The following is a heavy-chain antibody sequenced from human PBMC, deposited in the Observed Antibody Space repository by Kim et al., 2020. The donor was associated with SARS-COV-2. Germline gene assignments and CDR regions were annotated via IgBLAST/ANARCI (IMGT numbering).Heavy chain of an antibody. Sequence: SETLSLTCTVSGGSISSYYWSWIRQPPGKGLEWIGYIYYSGSTNYNPSLKSRVTISVDTSKNQFSLKLSSVTAADTAVYYCARGASGYYYDYWGQGTLVTVSS. J-gene: IGHJ4*02. V-gene: IGHV4-59*01. D-gene: IGHD3-22*01. CDR2: IYYSGST. CDR3: ARGASGYYYDY. CDR1: GGSISSYY.